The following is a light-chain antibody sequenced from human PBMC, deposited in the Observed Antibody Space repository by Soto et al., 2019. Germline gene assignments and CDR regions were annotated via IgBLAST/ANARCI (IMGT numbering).Light chain of an antibody. Sequence: DIPMTQSPSSLSASVGARVTITCRASQSISSYLNWYQQKPGKAPKLLIYAASSLQSGGPSRFSGSGSETDFTLSSSSLQLEDFATYYCQQSYSTRLTFGGGTKVEIK. V-gene: IGKV1-39*01. CDR3: QQSYSTRLT. J-gene: IGKJ4*01. CDR1: QSISSY. CDR2: AAS.